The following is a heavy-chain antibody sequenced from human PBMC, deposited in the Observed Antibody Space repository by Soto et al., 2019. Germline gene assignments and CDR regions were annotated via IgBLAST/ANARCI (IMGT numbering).Heavy chain of an antibody. CDR1: GFTFSSYA. CDR2: ISGSGGST. Sequence: GGSLRLSCAASGFTFSSYAMSWVRQAPGKGLEWVSAISGSGGSTYYADSVKGRFTISRDNSKNTLYLQMNSLRAEDTAVYYCAIHRLRFLEWPHFDYWGQGTLVTVSS. CDR3: AIHRLRFLEWPHFDY. D-gene: IGHD3-3*01. J-gene: IGHJ4*02. V-gene: IGHV3-23*01.